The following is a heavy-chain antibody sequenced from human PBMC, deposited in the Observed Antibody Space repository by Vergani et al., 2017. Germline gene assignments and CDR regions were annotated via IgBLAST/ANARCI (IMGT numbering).Heavy chain of an antibody. CDR3: ARDVPLPPPMVRGVSEYYYGMDV. CDR2: ISASKGNT. D-gene: IGHD3-10*01. V-gene: IGHV1-18*01. Sequence: QVQLVQSGAEVKKPGASVKVSCKASGYTFTSYGISWVRQAPGQGLDGMGWISASKGNTNYAQKLQGRVTMTTDTSTSTAYMELRSLRSDDTAVYYCARDVPLPPPMVRGVSEYYYGMDVWGQGTTVTVSS. J-gene: IGHJ6*02. CDR1: GYTFTSYG.